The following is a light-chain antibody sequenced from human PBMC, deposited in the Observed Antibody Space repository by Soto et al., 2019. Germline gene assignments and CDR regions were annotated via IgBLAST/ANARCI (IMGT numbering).Light chain of an antibody. Sequence: QSALTQPASVSGSPGQSITISCTGTSSDVGNYNLVSWYQQYPGKAPKLMIYEGGKRPSGVSNRFSGSKSGNTASLTISGLQAEDEADYYCCSYAGSSTWVFGTGTKVTVL. V-gene: IGLV2-23*01. CDR3: CSYAGSSTWV. CDR2: EGG. J-gene: IGLJ1*01. CDR1: SSDVGNYNL.